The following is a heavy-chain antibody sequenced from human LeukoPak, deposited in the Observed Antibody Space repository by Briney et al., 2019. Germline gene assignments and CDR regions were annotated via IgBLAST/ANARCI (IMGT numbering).Heavy chain of an antibody. D-gene: IGHD2-2*01. V-gene: IGHV4-39*01. CDR2: IYYSGST. Sequence: SETLSLTCTVSGGSISSSSYYWGWIRQPPGKGLEWIGSIYYSGSTYSNPSLKGRVTISVDTSKNQFSLKLSSVTAADTAVYYCARHPTSGCSSTSCHSDYWGQGTLVTVSS. CDR1: GGSISSSSYY. CDR3: ARHPTSGCSSTSCHSDY. J-gene: IGHJ4*02.